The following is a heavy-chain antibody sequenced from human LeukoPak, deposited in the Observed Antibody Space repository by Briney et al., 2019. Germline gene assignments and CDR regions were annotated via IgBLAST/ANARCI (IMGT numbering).Heavy chain of an antibody. J-gene: IGHJ4*02. CDR1: GYSFTTHW. CDR2: INPGDSDN. V-gene: IGHV5-51*01. Sequence: GEPLKFSCKVSGYSFTTHWIGWVRQIPGKGLKWMAIINPGDSDNRYSPSFQGQVTISADKSINTAYLQRSSLKAADTAIYYCARRRAAYGDYFDQWGQGTLVTVSS. CDR3: ARRRAAYGDYFDQ. D-gene: IGHD2-21*01.